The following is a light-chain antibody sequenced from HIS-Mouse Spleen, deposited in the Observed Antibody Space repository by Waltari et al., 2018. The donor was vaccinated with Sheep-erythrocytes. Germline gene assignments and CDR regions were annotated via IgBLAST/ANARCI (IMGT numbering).Light chain of an antibody. CDR2: EGS. V-gene: IGLV2-23*01. Sequence: QSALTQTASVSGSPGQSITISCTGTSSDVGSYNLVSWYQQHPGKAPKLMIYEGSKRPSGVSNRFSGSKSGNTASLTISGLQAEDEADYYCCSYAGSSTWVFGGGTK. J-gene: IGLJ3*02. CDR1: SSDVGSYNL. CDR3: CSYAGSSTWV.